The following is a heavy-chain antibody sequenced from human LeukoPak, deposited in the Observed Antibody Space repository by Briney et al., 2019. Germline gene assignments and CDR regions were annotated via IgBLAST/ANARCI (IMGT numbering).Heavy chain of an antibody. CDR2: ISKDGSTT. J-gene: IGHJ4*02. D-gene: IGHD2-21*01. V-gene: IGHV3-74*01. CDR3: ARGASSGFRIDY. CDR1: GFTFNNFW. Sequence: GGSLRHSCAASGFTFNNFWMHWVRQAPGKGLVWVSRISKDGSTTNYADSVKGRFTISRDNARNTLYLQMNSLTAEDTALYYCARGASSGFRIDYWGQGTLVTVS.